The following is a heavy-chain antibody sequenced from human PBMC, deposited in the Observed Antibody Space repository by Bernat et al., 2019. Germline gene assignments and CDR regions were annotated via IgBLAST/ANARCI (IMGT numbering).Heavy chain of an antibody. CDR1: GITFSSYW. CDR2: INRAGSEK. CDR3: ARLHHDSNWLDP. Sequence: EVQLVESGGGLVQPGGSLRLSCAASGITFSSYWMSWVRQAPGKGLEGVANINRAGSEKYYVDSVKGRFTFSRDNAKNSLFLQMNSLRAEDTAVYYCARLHHDSNWLDPWGQGTLVTVSS. V-gene: IGHV3-7*03. J-gene: IGHJ5*02. D-gene: IGHD3-3*01.